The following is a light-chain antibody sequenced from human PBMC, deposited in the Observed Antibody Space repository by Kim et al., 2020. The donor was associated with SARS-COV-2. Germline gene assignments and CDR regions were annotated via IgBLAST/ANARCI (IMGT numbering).Light chain of an antibody. Sequence: ENVLTQSPGTLSLSPGERATLSCRASQSVSSSYLAWYQQTPGQAPRLLIYGASTRATGIPGRFTGSGSGTDFTLTITRLEPEDFAVYYCHQYGSSPYTFGQGTKPEI. J-gene: IGKJ2*01. V-gene: IGKV3-20*01. CDR1: QSVSSSY. CDR2: GAS. CDR3: HQYGSSPYT.